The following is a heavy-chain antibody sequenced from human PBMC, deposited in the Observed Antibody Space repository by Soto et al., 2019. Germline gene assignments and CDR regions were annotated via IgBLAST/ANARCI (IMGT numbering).Heavy chain of an antibody. D-gene: IGHD3-3*01. CDR2: ISYDGSNK. CDR3: ARESWSSDFWSDSRILNWFDY. Sequence: GGSLRLSCAASGFTFSSYAMHWVRQAPGKGLEWVAVISYDGSNKYYADSVKGRFTISRDNSKNTLYLQMNSLRAEDTAVYYCARESWSSDFWSDSRILNWFDYWGQGTLVTVSS. V-gene: IGHV3-30-3*01. CDR1: GFTFSSYA. J-gene: IGHJ4*02.